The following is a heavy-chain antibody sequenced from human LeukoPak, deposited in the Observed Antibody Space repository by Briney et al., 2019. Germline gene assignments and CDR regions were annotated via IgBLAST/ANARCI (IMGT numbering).Heavy chain of an antibody. D-gene: IGHD2-21*02. CDR2: INHSVSS. Sequence: PLETLSLTCAVYGGSFRGFYWTWIRQSPGKGLEWIGEINHSVSSSYNPSLTSRIMISVDMSKNQFSLKVRSVTAADTAVYYCARSHCGGDCYSSRWQILYGYYYYYMDVWGTGTTVTVSS. CDR3: ARSHCGGDCYSSRWQILYGYYYYYMDV. CDR1: GGSFRGFY. J-gene: IGHJ6*03. V-gene: IGHV4-34*01.